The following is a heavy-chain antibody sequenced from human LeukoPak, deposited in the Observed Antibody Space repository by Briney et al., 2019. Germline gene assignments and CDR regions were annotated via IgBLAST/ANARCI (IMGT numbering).Heavy chain of an antibody. CDR2: IYHSGAN. D-gene: IGHD6-25*01. V-gene: IGHV4-38-2*02. CDR1: GESPSGGYY. CDR3: ARDASAGSGLLPTLCDF. J-gene: IGHJ4*02. Sequence: PGTLSLTSAVSGESPSGGYYWAWIRQTPGKGLEAIGSIYHSGANYYNPSLKSRVTMLVATSRNQFSLNLRSEIAADTAVYCGARDASAGSGLLPTLCDFGGQGAGVTV.